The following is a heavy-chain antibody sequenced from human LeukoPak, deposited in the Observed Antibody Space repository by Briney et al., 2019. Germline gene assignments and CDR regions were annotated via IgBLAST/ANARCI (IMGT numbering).Heavy chain of an antibody. CDR2: ISAYNGNT. J-gene: IGHJ4*02. CDR1: GYPFPSYG. D-gene: IGHD3-22*01. Sequence: ASVKVSCKASGYPFPSYGISWVRQAPGQGLEWMGWISAYNGNTNYAQKPQGRVTMTTDTSTSTAYMELRSLRSDDTAVYYCARDHGYYDSSGYINWGQGTLVTVSS. CDR3: ARDHGYYDSSGYIN. V-gene: IGHV1-18*01.